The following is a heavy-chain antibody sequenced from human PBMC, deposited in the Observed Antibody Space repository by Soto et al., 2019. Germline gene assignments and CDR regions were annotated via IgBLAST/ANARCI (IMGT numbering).Heavy chain of an antibody. Sequence: QLQLQESGPGLVKPSETLSLTCTVSGGSISSGPYSWGWIRQPPGKGLEWIGTFYYSGSTYYNPSPERRVPISVDTSKNRFSLKVSSVTAADTAMYYCARLGGYCSGTSCYGYYGMAVWGQGTTVTVSS. CDR3: ARLGGYCSGTSCYGYYGMAV. D-gene: IGHD2-2*01. CDR1: GGSISSGPYS. J-gene: IGHJ6*02. V-gene: IGHV4-39*01. CDR2: FYYSGST.